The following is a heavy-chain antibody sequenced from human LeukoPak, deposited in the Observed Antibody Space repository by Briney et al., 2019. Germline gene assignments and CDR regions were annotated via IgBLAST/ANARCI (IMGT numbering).Heavy chain of an antibody. V-gene: IGHV1-18*01. D-gene: IGHD6-19*01. CDR3: ARDGYSSGWPLFDY. Sequence: GASVKVSCKASGYTFTSYGISWVRQAPGQGLEWMGGISAYNGNTNYAQKLQGRVTMTTDTSTSTAYMELRSLRSDDTAVYYCARDGYSSGWPLFDYWGQGTLVTVSS. CDR1: GYTFTSYG. CDR2: ISAYNGNT. J-gene: IGHJ4*02.